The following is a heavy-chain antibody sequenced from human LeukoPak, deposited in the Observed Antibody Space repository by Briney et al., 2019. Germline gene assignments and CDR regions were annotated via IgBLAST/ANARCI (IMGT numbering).Heavy chain of an antibody. Sequence: ASVKVSCKASGYTFTKYDINWVRQAAGQGLEWMGWISPNSGNTRYVENFQDRVTMTRDTSISTVYMELRSLRSEDTAVYYCARDTWQLVPDAFDIWGQGTMVTVSS. CDR1: GYTFTKYD. CDR3: ARDTWQLVPDAFDI. CDR2: ISPNSGNT. D-gene: IGHD6-6*01. J-gene: IGHJ3*02. V-gene: IGHV1-8*01.